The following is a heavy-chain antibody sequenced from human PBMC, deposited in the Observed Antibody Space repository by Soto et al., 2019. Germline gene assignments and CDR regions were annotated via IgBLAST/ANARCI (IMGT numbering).Heavy chain of an antibody. D-gene: IGHD1-26*01. CDR2: IYQTGSS. J-gene: IGHJ4*02. CDR1: GDSINSGYY. V-gene: IGHV4-38-2*01. Sequence: TSETLSLTCAVSGDSINSGYYWGWIRQPPGKGLEWIGHIYQTGSSYYNPSLKSRVTMSVDTSKNHFSLKLSSVTASDTAMYYCARSPFSGSYAYWSQGTLVTVSS. CDR3: ARSPFSGSYAY.